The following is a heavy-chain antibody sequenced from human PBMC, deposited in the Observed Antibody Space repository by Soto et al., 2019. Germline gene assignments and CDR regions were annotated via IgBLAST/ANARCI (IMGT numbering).Heavy chain of an antibody. V-gene: IGHV4-34*01. CDR1: GGSFSGYY. CDR3: ARVGYSGYDWTGNGMDV. D-gene: IGHD5-12*01. CDR2: INHSGST. J-gene: IGHJ6*02. Sequence: SETLSLTCAVYGGSFSGYYWSWIRQPPGKGLEWIGEINHSGSTNYNPSLKSRVTISVDTSKNQFSLKLGSVTAADTAVYYCARVGYSGYDWTGNGMDVWGQGTTVTVSS.